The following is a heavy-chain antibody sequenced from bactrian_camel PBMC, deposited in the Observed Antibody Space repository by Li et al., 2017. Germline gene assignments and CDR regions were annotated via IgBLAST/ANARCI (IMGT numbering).Heavy chain of an antibody. CDR2: IYTRGGTT. J-gene: IGHJ4*01. V-gene: IGHV3S1*01. CDR1: GFIFSSHY. D-gene: IGHD5*01. Sequence: HVQLVESGGGSVELGGSLTLSCTPLGFIFSSHYVAWFRQAPGQKREGVAAIYTRGGTTYYSDSVKGRFTISRDSDKNTVFLQMDSLKPEDTAMYYCGADYPGFHRPEGCDLDFPYKGQGTQVTVS.